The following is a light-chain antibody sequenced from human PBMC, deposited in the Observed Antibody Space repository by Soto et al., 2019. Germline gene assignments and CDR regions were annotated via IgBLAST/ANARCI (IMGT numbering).Light chain of an antibody. CDR2: DGS. J-gene: IGLJ3*02. Sequence: SYELTQPPSVSVAPGQTARITCGGNNIGSKSVHWYQQKPGQAPVLVVYDGSDRPSGIPERFSGSNSGNTATLTISRVEAGDEADYYCQVWDSSSDLVFGGGTKLTVL. CDR3: QVWDSSSDLV. V-gene: IGLV3-21*02. CDR1: NIGSKS.